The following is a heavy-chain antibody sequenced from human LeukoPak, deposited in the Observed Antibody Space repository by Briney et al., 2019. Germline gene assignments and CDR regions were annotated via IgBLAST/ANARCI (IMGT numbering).Heavy chain of an antibody. V-gene: IGHV4-39*07. CDR2: IYYSGST. Sequence: SETLSLTCTVSSGSISSSSYYWGWIRQPPGKGLEWIGSIYYSGSTYYNPSLKSRVTISVDTSKNQFSLKLSSVTAADTAVYYCARGLGYYGSGSYYYGMDVWGQGTTVTVSS. D-gene: IGHD3-10*01. CDR3: ARGLGYYGSGSYYYGMDV. J-gene: IGHJ6*02. CDR1: SGSISSSSYY.